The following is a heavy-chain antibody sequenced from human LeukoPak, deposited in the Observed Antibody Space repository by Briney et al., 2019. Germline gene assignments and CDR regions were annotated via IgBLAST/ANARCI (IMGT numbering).Heavy chain of an antibody. D-gene: IGHD4-17*01. CDR3: AKDPMTTVTTVDSD. J-gene: IGHJ4*02. V-gene: IGHV3-23*01. CDR2: ISGSDGSSDGST. Sequence: GGSLRLSCAASGFTFSSYAMSWVRQAPGKGLEWVSSISGSDGSSDGSTYYADSVKGRFTISRDNSKNTLYLQMNSLRAEDTAVYYCAKDPMTTVTTVDSDWGQGTLVTVSS. CDR1: GFTFSSYA.